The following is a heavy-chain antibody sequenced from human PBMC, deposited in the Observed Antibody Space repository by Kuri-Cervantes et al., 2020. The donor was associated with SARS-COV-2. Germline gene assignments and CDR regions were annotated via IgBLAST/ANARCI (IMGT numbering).Heavy chain of an antibody. V-gene: IGHV3-21*01. CDR3: ARGREANQLPPGY. CDR1: GFTFSSYW. D-gene: IGHD2-2*01. J-gene: IGHJ4*02. Sequence: GGSLRLSCAASGFTFSSYWMHWVRQAPGKGLVWVSSISSSSSYIYYADSVKGRFTTSRDNAKNSLYLQMNSLRAEDTAVYYCARGREANQLPPGYWGQGTLVTVSS. CDR2: ISSSSSYI.